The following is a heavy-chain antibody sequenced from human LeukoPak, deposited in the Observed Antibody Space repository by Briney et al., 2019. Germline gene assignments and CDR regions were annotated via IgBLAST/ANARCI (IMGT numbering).Heavy chain of an antibody. CDR1: GFTFSSYV. D-gene: IGHD3-22*01. CDR2: VSVSGGHT. Sequence: PGGSLRLSCTASGFTFSSYVMSWVRQAPGKGLEWVSIVSVSGGHTYYADSVKGRFTISRGNSKNTLYLQMNSLRAEDTAVYYCAKSPSYYDSSGSVLRFFDLWGRGTLVTVSS. CDR3: AKSPSYYDSSGSVLRFFDL. J-gene: IGHJ2*01. V-gene: IGHV3-23*01.